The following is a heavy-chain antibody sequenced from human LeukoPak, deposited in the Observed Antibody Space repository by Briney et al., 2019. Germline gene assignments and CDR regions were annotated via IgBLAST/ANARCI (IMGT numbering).Heavy chain of an antibody. CDR3: VGDHPNYDY. Sequence: GASVKVSCKASGFTPRSAVQWVRQARGQRLEWVGWIVVGSGHTSYAQKLQGKVTISWDMSTNTAYMELTSLTSEDTAVYYCVGDHPNYDYWGQGTLVTVSS. J-gene: IGHJ4*02. D-gene: IGHD5-24*01. CDR2: IVVGSGHT. CDR1: GFTPRSA. V-gene: IGHV1-58*01.